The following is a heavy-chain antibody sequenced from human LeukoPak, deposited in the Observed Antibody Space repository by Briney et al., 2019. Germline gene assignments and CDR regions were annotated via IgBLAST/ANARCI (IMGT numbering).Heavy chain of an antibody. J-gene: IGHJ5*02. Sequence: GASVTVSCTASGYTFTGYYMHWVRQAPGQGLEWMGWINPNSGGTNYAQKFQGRVTMTRDASISTAYMELSRLRSDDTAVYYCARVGLRYFDWLLTAWGQGTLVTVSS. CDR3: ARVGLRYFDWLLTA. D-gene: IGHD3-9*01. CDR2: INPNSGGT. V-gene: IGHV1-2*02. CDR1: GYTFTGYY.